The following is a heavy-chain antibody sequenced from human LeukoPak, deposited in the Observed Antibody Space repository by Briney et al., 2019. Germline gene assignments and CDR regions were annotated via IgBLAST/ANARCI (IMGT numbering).Heavy chain of an antibody. Sequence: GGSLRLSCAVSGFAVSTDFMTWVRQAPGKGLEWVSIFYAGGSTAYADSVKGRFTVSRDDSKNILYLQMNNVGVEDTAVYFCMTILNPRWGQGTLVTVSS. V-gene: IGHV3-53*01. D-gene: IGHD4/OR15-4a*01. CDR1: GFAVSTDF. J-gene: IGHJ4*02. CDR3: MTILNPR. CDR2: FYAGGST.